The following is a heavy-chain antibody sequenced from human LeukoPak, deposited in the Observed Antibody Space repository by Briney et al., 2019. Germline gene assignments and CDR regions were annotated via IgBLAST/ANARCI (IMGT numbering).Heavy chain of an antibody. V-gene: IGHV1-69*06. J-gene: IGHJ5*02. D-gene: IGHD2-15*01. CDR1: GGTFSNYA. CDR3: ARDGRGGRENWLDP. CDR2: ILPIFGTT. Sequence: GASVKVSCKASGGTFSNYAFSWVRQAPGQGLEWMGRILPIFGTTGYAQNFQGRVTVTADKYTSTVYMELSSLRSEDTAVYYCARDGRGGRENWLDPWGQGTLVTVSS.